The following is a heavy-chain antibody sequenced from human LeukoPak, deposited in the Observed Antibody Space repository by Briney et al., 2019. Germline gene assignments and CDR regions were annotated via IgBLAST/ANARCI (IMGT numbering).Heavy chain of an antibody. Sequence: SETLSLTCAVYGGSFSGYYWSWIRQPPGKGLEWIGEINHSGSTNYNPSLKSRVTISVDTSKNHFSLKLSSVTAADTAVYYCARRRYSSGWYDYWGQGTLVTVSS. CDR1: GGSFSGYY. J-gene: IGHJ4*02. D-gene: IGHD6-19*01. CDR3: ARRRYSSGWYDY. V-gene: IGHV4-34*01. CDR2: INHSGST.